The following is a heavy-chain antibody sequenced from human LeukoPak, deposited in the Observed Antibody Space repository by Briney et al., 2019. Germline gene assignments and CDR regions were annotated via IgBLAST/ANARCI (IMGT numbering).Heavy chain of an antibody. CDR3: ARGDSSGTTEYFQH. D-gene: IGHD3-22*01. CDR1: GSSFTSYW. Sequence: GESLQISCKGSGSSFTSYWIGWVRQLPGKGLEWMGIIYPGDSDTRYSPSFQGQVTISADKSITTAYLQWSSLKASDTAMYYCARGDSSGTTEYFQHWGQGTLVTVSS. V-gene: IGHV5-51*01. J-gene: IGHJ1*01. CDR2: IYPGDSDT.